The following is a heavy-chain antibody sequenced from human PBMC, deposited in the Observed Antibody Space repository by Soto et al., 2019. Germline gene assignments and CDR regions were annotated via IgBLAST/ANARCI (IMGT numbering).Heavy chain of an antibody. Sequence: GGSLGLSCAASGFTFSSYGMHWVRQAPGKGLEWVAVIWYDGSNKYYADSVKGRFTISRDNSKNTLYLQMNSLRAEDTAVYYCAREGRSYYDSSGYSEYYFDYWGQGTLVTVSS. D-gene: IGHD3-22*01. J-gene: IGHJ4*02. CDR2: IWYDGSNK. CDR3: AREGRSYYDSSGYSEYYFDY. CDR1: GFTFSSYG. V-gene: IGHV3-33*01.